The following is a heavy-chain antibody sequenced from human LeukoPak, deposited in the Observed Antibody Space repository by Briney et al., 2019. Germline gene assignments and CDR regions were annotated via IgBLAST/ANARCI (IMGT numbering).Heavy chain of an antibody. CDR2: ISAYNGNT. Sequence: ASVKVSCKASGYTFTSYGISWVRQAPGQGLEWMGWISAYNGNTNYAQKLQGRVTMTTDTSTSTAYMELGSLRSDDTAVYYCAKDGPDIVVVVAALGYWGQGTLVTVSS. J-gene: IGHJ4*02. CDR1: GYTFTSYG. CDR3: AKDGPDIVVVVAALGY. D-gene: IGHD2-15*01. V-gene: IGHV1-18*01.